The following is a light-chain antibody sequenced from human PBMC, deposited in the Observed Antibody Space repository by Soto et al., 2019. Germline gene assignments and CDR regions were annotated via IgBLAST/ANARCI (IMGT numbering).Light chain of an antibody. CDR3: QSYASTLSARYV. J-gene: IGLJ1*01. CDR2: ANT. CDR1: SSNIGAGYD. V-gene: IGLV1-40*01. Sequence: QSVLTQPPSVSGAPGQRVTLSCTGSSSNIGAGYDVHWYQQRPGAAPQLLISANTNRPSGDPDRFSGSKYGTSAALAITGLQADDEGEYDCQSYASTLSARYVFGTGTKLTVL.